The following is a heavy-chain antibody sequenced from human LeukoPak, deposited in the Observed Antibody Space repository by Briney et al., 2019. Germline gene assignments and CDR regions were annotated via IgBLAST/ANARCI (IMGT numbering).Heavy chain of an antibody. CDR1: GFTFSSYA. CDR2: ISSNGGST. D-gene: IGHD3-22*01. CDR3: AKVPYYYDSSAYF. V-gene: IGHV3-64*01. J-gene: IGHJ4*02. Sequence: GGSLRLSCAASGFTFSSYAMHWVRQAPGKGLEYVSAISSNGGSTYYANSVKGRFTISRDNSKNTLYLQMGSLRAEDTAVYYCAKVPYYYDSSAYFWGQGTLVTVSS.